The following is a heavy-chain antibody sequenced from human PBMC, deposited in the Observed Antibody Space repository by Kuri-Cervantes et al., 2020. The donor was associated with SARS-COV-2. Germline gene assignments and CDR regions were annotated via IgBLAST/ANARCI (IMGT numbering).Heavy chain of an antibody. CDR1: GYTFTTYA. D-gene: IGHD7-27*01. CDR3: ATYPANWGKGGAFDI. J-gene: IGHJ3*02. V-gene: IGHV1-18*01. Sequence: ASVKVSCKTSGYTFTTYAIIWVRQAPGQGLEWMGWISAYNGNTHYAQKFQDRITMTTDIPTSTAYMELSSLRSEDTAVYYCATYPANWGKGGAFDIWGQGTMVTVSS. CDR2: ISAYNGNT.